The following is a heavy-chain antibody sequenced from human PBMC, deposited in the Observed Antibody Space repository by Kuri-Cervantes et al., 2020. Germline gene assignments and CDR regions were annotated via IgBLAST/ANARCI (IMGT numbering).Heavy chain of an antibody. CDR2: ISSSSSTI. CDR1: GFTFSSYS. CDR3: ARKVWGSYRHLFDP. J-gene: IGHJ5*02. D-gene: IGHD3-16*02. Sequence: GSLRLSCAASGFTFSSYSMNWVRQAPGKGLEWVSYISSSSSTIYYADSVKGRFTISRDNAKNSLYLQMNSLRAEDTAVYYCARKVWGSYRHLFDPWGQGTLVTVSS. V-gene: IGHV3-48*01.